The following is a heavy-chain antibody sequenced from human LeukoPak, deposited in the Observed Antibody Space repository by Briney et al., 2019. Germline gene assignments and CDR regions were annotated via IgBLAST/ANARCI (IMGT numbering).Heavy chain of an antibody. Sequence: ASVKVSCKASGYTLTSYYMHWVRQAPGQGLEWMGIINPSGGSTSYAQKFQGRVTMTRDTSTSTVYMELSSLRSEDTAVYYCAHIAAAGTWDFDYWGQGTLVTVSS. D-gene: IGHD6-13*01. CDR2: INPSGGST. J-gene: IGHJ4*02. CDR3: AHIAAAGTWDFDY. CDR1: GYTLTSYY. V-gene: IGHV1-46*01.